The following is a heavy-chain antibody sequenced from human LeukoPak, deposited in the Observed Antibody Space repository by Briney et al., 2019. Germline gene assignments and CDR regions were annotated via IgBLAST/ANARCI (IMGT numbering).Heavy chain of an antibody. CDR2: ISAYNGNT. CDR3: ARDLSLPAAMFWFDP. V-gene: IGHV1-18*01. Sequence: GASVKVSCKASGYTFTSYGISWVRQAPGQGLEWMGWISAYNGNTNYAQKLQGRVTMTKDTSTSTAYMELGSLRSDDTAVYYCARDLSLPAAMFWFDPWGQGTLVTVSS. CDR1: GYTFTSYG. J-gene: IGHJ5*02. D-gene: IGHD2-2*01.